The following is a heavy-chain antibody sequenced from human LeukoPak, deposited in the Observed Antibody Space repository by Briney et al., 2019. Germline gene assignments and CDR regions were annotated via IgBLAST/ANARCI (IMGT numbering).Heavy chain of an antibody. V-gene: IGHV1-2*02. J-gene: IGHJ3*02. CDR1: GYTFTNYG. Sequence: ASVKVSCKASGYTFTNYGISWVRQAPGQGLEWMGWMNPKSGATDYARKFQGRVTMTRDTSISTAYMELTRLRSDDTAVYYCASGHNYGSASFDIWGLGTMVTVPS. CDR2: MNPKSGAT. CDR3: ASGHNYGSASFDI. D-gene: IGHD5-18*01.